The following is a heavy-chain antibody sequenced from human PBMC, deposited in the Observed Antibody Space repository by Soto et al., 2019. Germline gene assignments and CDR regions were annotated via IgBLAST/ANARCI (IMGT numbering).Heavy chain of an antibody. CDR2: INHSGST. D-gene: IGHD2-15*01. V-gene: IGHV4-34*01. CDR3: ARFLLPHFDY. Sequence: SETLSLTCAVYGGSFSGYYWSWIRQPPGKGLEWIGEINHSGSTNYNPSLKSRVTISVDTSKNQFSLKLSSVTAADTAVYYCARFLLPHFDYWGQGTLVTVSS. J-gene: IGHJ4*02. CDR1: GGSFSGYY.